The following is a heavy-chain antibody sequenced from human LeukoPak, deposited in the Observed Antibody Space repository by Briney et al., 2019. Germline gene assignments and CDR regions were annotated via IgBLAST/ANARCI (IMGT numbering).Heavy chain of an antibody. Sequence: ASETLSLTCTVSGGSISSGSYYWSWIRQPAGKGLEWIGRIYTSGSTNYNPSLESRVTISVDTSKNQFSLKLSSVTAADTAVYYCAREQDIALGGYGMDVLGQGTTVAVSS. V-gene: IGHV4-61*02. J-gene: IGHJ6*02. CDR3: AREQDIALGGYGMDV. CDR2: IYTSGST. CDR1: GGSISSGSYY. D-gene: IGHD5-12*01.